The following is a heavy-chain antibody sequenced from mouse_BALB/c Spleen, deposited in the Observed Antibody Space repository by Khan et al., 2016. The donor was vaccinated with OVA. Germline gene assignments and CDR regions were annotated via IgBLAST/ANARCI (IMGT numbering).Heavy chain of an antibody. CDR1: GFTFSSYS. D-gene: IGHD4-1*01. CDR3: AERLSGSFAY. J-gene: IGHJ3*01. CDR2: ISSGGDYI. Sequence: EVELVESGGDLVKPGGSLKLSCAASGFTFSSYSMSWVRQTPDKRLEWVASISSGGDYIYYPESVKGRFTISRDNAKNTLYLQMSELKSEDTAMYCCAERLSGSFAYWGQGTLVTVSA. V-gene: IGHV5-6*01.